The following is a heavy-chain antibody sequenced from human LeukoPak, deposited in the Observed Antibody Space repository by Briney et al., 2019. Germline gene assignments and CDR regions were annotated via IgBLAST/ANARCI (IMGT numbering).Heavy chain of an antibody. D-gene: IGHD3-16*02. CDR3: AKGDDYVWGSYRYFDY. CDR2: ISGSGGST. Sequence: GGSLRLSCAASGFTFSSYAMSWVRQAPGKGLEWVSAISGSGGSTYYADSVKGRFTISRDNSKNTPYLQMNSLRAEDTAVYYCAKGDDYVWGSYRYFDYWGQGTLVTVSS. CDR1: GFTFSSYA. V-gene: IGHV3-23*01. J-gene: IGHJ4*02.